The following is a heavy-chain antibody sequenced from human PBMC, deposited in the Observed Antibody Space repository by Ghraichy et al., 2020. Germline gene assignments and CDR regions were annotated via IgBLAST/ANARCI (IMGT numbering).Heavy chain of an antibody. J-gene: IGHJ4*02. V-gene: IGHV3-7*03. CDR3: ARGGRTSSYFWGD. Sequence: GESLNISCAASGITFSSYWMTWVRHSPGKGPEWVANIKQDGSAKYYVDSVKGRFTISRDNAKNSLYLQMNSLRAEDTAVYYCARGGRTSSYFWGDWGQGTLVTVSS. CDR1: GITFSSYW. CDR2: IKQDGSAK. D-gene: IGHD3-10*01.